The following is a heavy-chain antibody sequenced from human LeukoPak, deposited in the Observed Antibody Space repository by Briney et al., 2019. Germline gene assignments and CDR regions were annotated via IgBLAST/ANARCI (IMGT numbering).Heavy chain of an antibody. CDR2: ISYSGST. CDR1: GGSISSSY. J-gene: IGHJ4*02. D-gene: IGHD3-10*01. CDR3: ARVGSGTSHDY. Sequence: SSETLSLTCTVSGGSISSSYWSWIRQPPGKGLEWIGYISYSGSTNYNPSLKSRVTISVDTSKNQFSLKLRSLTAADTAVYYCARVGSGTSHDYWGQGTLVTVSS. V-gene: IGHV4-59*01.